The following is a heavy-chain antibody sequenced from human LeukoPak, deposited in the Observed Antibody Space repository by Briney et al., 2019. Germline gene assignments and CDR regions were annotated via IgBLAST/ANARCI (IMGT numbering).Heavy chain of an antibody. CDR1: GGSFSGYY. D-gene: IGHD1-26*01. J-gene: IGHJ5*02. CDR2: INHSGST. V-gene: IGHV4-34*01. CDR3: ARLRVGATQGFDP. Sequence: SETLSLTCAVYGGSFSGYYWSWIRQPPGKGLEWIGEINHSGSTNYNPSLKSRVTISVDTSKNQFSLKLSSVTAADTAVYYCARLRVGATQGFDPWGQGTLVTVSS.